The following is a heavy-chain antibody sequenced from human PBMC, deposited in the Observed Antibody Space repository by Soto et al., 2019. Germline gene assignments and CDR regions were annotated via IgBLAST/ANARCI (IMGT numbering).Heavy chain of an antibody. V-gene: IGHV3-7*01. CDR2: VNGDGSEK. CDR1: GFTFSSYY. D-gene: IGHD3-9*01. J-gene: IGHJ3*02. CDR3: ARERTGYYTFDAFDI. Sequence: EVQLVESGGGLVQPGGSLRLSCAASGFTFSSYYMSWVRQAQGKGLEWVANVNGDGSEKYYVDSVKGRFTVSRDNAKNSLYLQMTSLRDEDTAVYYCARERTGYYTFDAFDIWGQGTMVTVSS.